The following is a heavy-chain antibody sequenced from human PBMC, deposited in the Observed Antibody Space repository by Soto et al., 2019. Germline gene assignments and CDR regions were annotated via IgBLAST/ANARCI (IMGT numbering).Heavy chain of an antibody. CDR2: IGASGVTT. J-gene: IGHJ4*02. CDR3: TKVFSTFYFDV. Sequence: EVRLLECGGGLVQPGGSLRLSCSASGFTFNNYAMRWVRQAPGKGLEWVSAIGASGVTTNYKDSVKGRFTISRDNSKSTLYLQMDSLRVEDTAIYYCTKVFSTFYFDVWGQGTLVTVSS. V-gene: IGHV3-23*01. CDR1: GFTFNNYA. D-gene: IGHD2-2*01.